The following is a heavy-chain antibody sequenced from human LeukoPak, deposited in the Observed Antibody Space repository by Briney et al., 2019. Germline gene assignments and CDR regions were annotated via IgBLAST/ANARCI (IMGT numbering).Heavy chain of an antibody. CDR2: INSDGSST. V-gene: IGHV3-74*01. D-gene: IGHD4-11*01. CDR1: GFTFSSYW. J-gene: IGHJ6*02. Sequence: GGSLRLSCAASGFTFSSYWMHWVRQAPGKGLVWVSRINSDGSSTSYADSVKGRFTISRDNAKNTLYLQMNSLRAEDTAVHYCAGLPYYYYYYGMDVWGQGTTVTVSS. CDR3: AGLPYYYYYYGMDV.